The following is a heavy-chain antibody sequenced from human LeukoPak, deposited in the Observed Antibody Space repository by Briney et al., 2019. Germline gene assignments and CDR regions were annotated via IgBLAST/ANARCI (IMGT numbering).Heavy chain of an antibody. CDR2: ISYDGSNK. CDR3: AREDYGEGHPIDY. V-gene: IGHV3-30-3*01. D-gene: IGHD4-17*01. Sequence: GRSLRLSCAASGFTFSSYAMHWVRQAPGKGLEWVAVISYDGSNKYYADSVKGRFTISRDNSKNTLYLQMNSLRAEDTAGYYCAREDYGEGHPIDYWGQGTLVTVSS. J-gene: IGHJ4*02. CDR1: GFTFSSYA.